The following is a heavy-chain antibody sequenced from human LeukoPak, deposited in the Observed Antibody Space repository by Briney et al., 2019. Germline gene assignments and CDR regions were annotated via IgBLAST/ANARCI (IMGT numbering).Heavy chain of an antibody. CDR3: ARGEGSYCSSTSCYGWKRNWFDP. Sequence: PSETLSLTCTVSGVSISSCSYYWIWLPQPPGKGLEWIGEINHSGSTKYNPSFNSRVTISVDTSKNRFSPKLSSVTAADTAVYYCARGEGSYCSSTSCYGWKRNWFDPWGQGTLVTVS. CDR2: INHSGST. J-gene: IGHJ5*02. D-gene: IGHD2-2*01. V-gene: IGHV4-39*07. CDR1: GVSISSCSYY.